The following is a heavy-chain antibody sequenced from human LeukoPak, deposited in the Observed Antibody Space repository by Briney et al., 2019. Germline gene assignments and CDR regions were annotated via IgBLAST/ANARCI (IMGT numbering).Heavy chain of an antibody. Sequence: GGSLRLSCAASGFTFSSYAMSWVRQAPGKGLEWVSAISGSGGSTYYADSVKGRFTISRDNSKNTLYLQMNSLRAEDTAVYYCAKEQGGGRAAMAMDAFDIWGQGTMVTVSS. CDR1: GFTFSSYA. J-gene: IGHJ3*02. CDR2: ISGSGGST. V-gene: IGHV3-23*01. CDR3: AKEQGGGRAAMAMDAFDI. D-gene: IGHD2-2*01.